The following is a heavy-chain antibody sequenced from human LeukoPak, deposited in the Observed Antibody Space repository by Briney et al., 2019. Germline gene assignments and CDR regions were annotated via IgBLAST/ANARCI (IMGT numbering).Heavy chain of an antibody. J-gene: IGHJ5*02. V-gene: IGHV4-39*02. CDR1: GGSISSSSYY. Sequence: SETLSLTCTVSGGSISSSSYYWGWIRQPPGKGLEWIGSIYYSGSTYYNPSLKSRVTISVDTSKNQFSLKLSSVTAADTAVYYCARDEGSRAARPEWFDPWGQGTLVTVSS. CDR3: ARDEGSRAARPEWFDP. CDR2: IYYSGST. D-gene: IGHD6-6*01.